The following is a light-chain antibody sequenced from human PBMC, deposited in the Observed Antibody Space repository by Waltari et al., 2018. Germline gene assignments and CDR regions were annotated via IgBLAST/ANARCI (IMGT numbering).Light chain of an antibody. J-gene: IGKJ1*01. CDR1: QSVATY. CDR3: QHYVRLPVT. V-gene: IGKV3-20*01. CDR2: GAS. Sequence: IVLTPSPGTLPWSLGARDTLSCSASQSVATYLASYQQHTGQAPRLFIYGASSRATGVPDRFSASGSGTDFSLTISSLEPEDFAVYYCQHYVRLPVTFGQGTKVEIK.